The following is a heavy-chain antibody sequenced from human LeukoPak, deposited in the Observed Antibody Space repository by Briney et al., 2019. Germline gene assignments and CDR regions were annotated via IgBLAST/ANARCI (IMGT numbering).Heavy chain of an antibody. CDR3: TRDSVAGIPLDY. D-gene: IGHD6-19*01. J-gene: IGHJ4*02. CDR2: ISSSSSTI. CDR1: GFTFSSYS. V-gene: IGHV3-48*02. Sequence: GGSLRLSRAASGFTFSSYSMNWVRQAPGKGLEWVSYISSSSSTIYYADSVKSRFTISRDNAKNSLYLQMNSLRDEDTAVYYCTRDSVAGIPLDYWGQGTMVTVSS.